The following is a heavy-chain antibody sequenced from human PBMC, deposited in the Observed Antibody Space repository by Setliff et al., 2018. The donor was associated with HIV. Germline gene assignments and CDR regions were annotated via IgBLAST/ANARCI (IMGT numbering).Heavy chain of an antibody. CDR2: VYSDGRA. CDR1: GSSISGSYY. CDR3: ARRGTHGAFDI. V-gene: IGHV4-38-2*01. Sequence: SETLSLTCAVSGSSISGSYYWAWIRQPPGKGLEWIANVYSDGRANYNPSLKGRVTISVDTSKNQFSLKLNSVTAADTAVYYCARRGTHGAFDIWGQGTMVTVSS. J-gene: IGHJ3*02. D-gene: IGHD3-10*01.